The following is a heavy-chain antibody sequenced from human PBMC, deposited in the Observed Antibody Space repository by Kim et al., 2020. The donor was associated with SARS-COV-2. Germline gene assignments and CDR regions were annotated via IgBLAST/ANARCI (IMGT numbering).Heavy chain of an antibody. D-gene: IGHD6-6*01. CDR3: ARVEYSSSPTYNWFDP. J-gene: IGHJ5*02. V-gene: IGHV4-59*08. Sequence: SETLSLTCTVSGGSISSYYWSWIRQPPGKGLEWIGYIYYSGSTNYNPSLKSRVTISVDTSKNQFSLKLSSVTAADTAVYYCARVEYSSSPTYNWFDPWGQGTLVTVSS. CDR2: IYYSGST. CDR1: GGSISSYY.